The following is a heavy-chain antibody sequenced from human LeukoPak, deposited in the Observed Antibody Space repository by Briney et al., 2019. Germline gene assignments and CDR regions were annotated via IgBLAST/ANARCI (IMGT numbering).Heavy chain of an antibody. V-gene: IGHV3-20*04. CDR2: INWNGGST. D-gene: IGHD2-15*01. Sequence: GGSLRLSCAASGFTFDDYGMSWVRQAPGKGLEWVSGINWNGGSTGYADSVKGRFTISRDNAKNSLYLQMNSLRAEDTAVYYCATRPPYCSGGSCYSGFDYWGQGTLVTVSS. CDR1: GFTFDDYG. J-gene: IGHJ4*02. CDR3: ATRPPYCSGGSCYSGFDY.